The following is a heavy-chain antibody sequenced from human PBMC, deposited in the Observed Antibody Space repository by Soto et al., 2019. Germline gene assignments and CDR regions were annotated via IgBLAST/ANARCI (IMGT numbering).Heavy chain of an antibody. CDR2: IYYSGST. CDR1: GGSISSYY. Sequence: QVQLQESGPGLVKPSETLSLTCTVSGGSISSYYWSWIRQPPGKGLEWIGYIYYSGSTNYNPSLKSRVTISVHTSKNQFSLKLSSVTAADTAVYYCARGGSNRFLEWTYYYYGMDVWGQGTTVTVSS. D-gene: IGHD3-3*01. V-gene: IGHV4-59*13. J-gene: IGHJ6*02. CDR3: ARGGSNRFLEWTYYYYGMDV.